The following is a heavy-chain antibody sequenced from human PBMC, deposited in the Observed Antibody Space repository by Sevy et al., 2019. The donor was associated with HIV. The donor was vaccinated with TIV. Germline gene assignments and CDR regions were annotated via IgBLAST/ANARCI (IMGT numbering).Heavy chain of an antibody. CDR2: ISGLTNYI. J-gene: IGHJ4*02. V-gene: IGHV3-11*06. CDR1: GFTFSDYY. Sequence: GGSLRLSCAASGFTFSDYYMSWIRQAPGKGLEWVSYISGLTNYINYADSVKGRFTISRDNAKNSLYLQMNSLRAEDTAVYYCARGPAAEGGDYWGQGTLVTVSS. D-gene: IGHD2-2*01. CDR3: ARGPAAEGGDY.